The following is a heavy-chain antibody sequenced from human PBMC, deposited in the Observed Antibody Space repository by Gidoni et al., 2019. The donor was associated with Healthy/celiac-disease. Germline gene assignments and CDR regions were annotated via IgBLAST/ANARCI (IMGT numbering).Heavy chain of an antibody. Sequence: EVQLLESGGGLVQPGGSLRLSCAASGFTFSSYAMSWVRQAPGKGLEWVSAISGSGGSTYYADSVKGRFTISRDNSKNTLYLQMNSLRAEDTAVYYCATSIVVVPAAIPGAEYFQHWGQGTLVTVSS. D-gene: IGHD2-2*01. V-gene: IGHV3-23*01. J-gene: IGHJ1*01. CDR1: GFTFSSYA. CDR2: ISGSGGST. CDR3: ATSIVVVPAAIPGAEYFQH.